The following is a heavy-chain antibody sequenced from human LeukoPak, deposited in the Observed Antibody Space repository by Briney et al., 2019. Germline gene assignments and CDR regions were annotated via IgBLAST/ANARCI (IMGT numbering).Heavy chain of an antibody. Sequence: GGSLRLSCAASGFTFSSYAMSWVRQAPGKGLEWVSAISGSGGSTYYADSVKGRFTISRDNSKNTLYLQMNSLRAEDTAVYYCAKEVGDYYDSSGYSFDYWGQGTLVTVSS. J-gene: IGHJ4*02. CDR1: GFTFSSYA. V-gene: IGHV3-23*01. CDR2: ISGSGGST. CDR3: AKEVGDYYDSSGYSFDY. D-gene: IGHD3-22*01.